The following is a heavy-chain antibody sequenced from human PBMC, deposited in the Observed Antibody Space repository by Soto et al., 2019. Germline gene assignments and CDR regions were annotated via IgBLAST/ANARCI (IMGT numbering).Heavy chain of an antibody. CDR1: GFTFSRYG. CDR3: ARADPGSDSTFFGY. J-gene: IGHJ4*02. CDR2: IWYDGSNK. V-gene: IGHV3-33*08. Sequence: GGSLRLSCAASGFTFSRYGVHWVRQAPGKGLEWVAVIWYDGSNKYYADSVKGRFTISRDNSKTTLYLQMNSLRAEDTAVYYCARADPGSDSTFFGYCGQGTRVTVYS. D-gene: IGHD2-21*02.